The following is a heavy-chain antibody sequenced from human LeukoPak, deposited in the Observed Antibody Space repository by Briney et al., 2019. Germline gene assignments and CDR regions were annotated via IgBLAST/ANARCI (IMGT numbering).Heavy chain of an antibody. J-gene: IGHJ5*02. CDR1: GGTFSSYA. D-gene: IGHD3-10*01. CDR2: IIPIFGTA. Sequence: SVKVSRKASGGTFSSYAISWVRQAPGQGLEWMGGIIPIFGTANYAQKFQGRVTITADKSTSTAYMELSSLRSEDTAVYYCAREVVRGVMLNWFDPWGQGTLVTVSS. CDR3: AREVVRGVMLNWFDP. V-gene: IGHV1-69*06.